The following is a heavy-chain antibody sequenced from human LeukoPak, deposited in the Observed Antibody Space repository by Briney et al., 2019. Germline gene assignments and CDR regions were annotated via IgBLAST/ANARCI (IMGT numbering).Heavy chain of an antibody. CDR2: ISGYNGKT. CDR1: GYSVTGYG. D-gene: IGHD2-21*02. V-gene: IGHV1-18*01. J-gene: IGHJ4*02. CDR3: ARFSRSMTVIFDY. Sequence: ASVKVSCKTSGYSVTGYGFSWVRQAPGQGPEWMGWISGYNGKTNYAQKFQGRVTMTTDTSTSTAYMELRSLRPDDTAVYYCARFSRSMTVIFDYWGQGTLVTVSS.